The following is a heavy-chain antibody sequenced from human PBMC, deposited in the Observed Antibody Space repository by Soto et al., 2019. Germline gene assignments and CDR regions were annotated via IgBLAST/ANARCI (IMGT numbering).Heavy chain of an antibody. Sequence: SETLSLTCTVSGDSISSGPYYWSWIRQYPGKGLEWIGYIYYSGSTYYNPSLKSRVTISVDTSKNQFSLKLSSVTAADTAVYYCARDNLCVTFGALHSSHYWCPGPLVTVFS. CDR2: IYYSGST. V-gene: IGHV4-31*03. CDR3: ARDNLCVTFGALHSSHY. J-gene: IGHJ4*02. D-gene: IGHD3-16*01. CDR1: GDSISSGPYY.